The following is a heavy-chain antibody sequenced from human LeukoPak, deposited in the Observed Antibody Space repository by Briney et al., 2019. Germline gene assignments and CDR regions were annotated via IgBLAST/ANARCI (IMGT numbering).Heavy chain of an antibody. Sequence: SETLSLTCTVSGGSISSSSYYWGWIRQPPGKGLEWIGSIYYSGSTNYNPSLKSRVTILVDRSKNQFSLRLRSVTAADTAVYYCARVPYEKYGADSWGQGTLVTVSS. J-gene: IGHJ4*02. CDR3: ARVPYEKYGADS. CDR2: IYYSGST. V-gene: IGHV4-39*07. CDR1: GGSISSSSYY. D-gene: IGHD4/OR15-4a*01.